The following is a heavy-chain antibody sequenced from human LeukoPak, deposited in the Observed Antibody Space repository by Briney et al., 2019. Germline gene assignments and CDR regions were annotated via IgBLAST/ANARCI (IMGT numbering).Heavy chain of an antibody. V-gene: IGHV3-30-3*01. D-gene: IGHD6-13*01. Sequence: GRSLRRSCAASGFTFSSYARHWVRQAPGKGLEWVAVISYDGSNKYYADSVKGRFTISRDNSKNTLYLQMNSLRAEDTAVYYCARGTRQLVRLGFDYWGQGTLVTVSS. J-gene: IGHJ4*02. CDR2: ISYDGSNK. CDR3: ARGTRQLVRLGFDY. CDR1: GFTFSSYA.